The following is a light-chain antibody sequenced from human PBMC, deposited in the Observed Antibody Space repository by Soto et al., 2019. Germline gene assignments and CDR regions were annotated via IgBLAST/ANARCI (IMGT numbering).Light chain of an antibody. CDR2: GAS. Sequence: EIVLTQSPGTLSVSPGERATLSCRASQSISSIYLAWYQQKPGQAPSLLIYGASSRATGIPDRFSGSGSGTDFTLTSSRLEPEDSAIYYCQQYVSWTFGQGTKVEIK. J-gene: IGKJ1*01. CDR1: QSISSIY. CDR3: QQYVSWT. V-gene: IGKV3-20*01.